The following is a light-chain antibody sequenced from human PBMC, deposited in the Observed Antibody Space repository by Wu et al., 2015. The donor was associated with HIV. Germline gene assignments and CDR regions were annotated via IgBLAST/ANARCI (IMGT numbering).Light chain of an antibody. CDR3: QQRNNGSLI. CDR2: GAS. V-gene: IGKV3D-20*02. J-gene: IGKJ5*01. CDR1: QSVTNNY. Sequence: ENVLTQSPGTLSLSPGERATLSCRASQSVTNNYFAWFQQKPGQAPKFLINGASNRVTGIPARFSVSGSGTDCTLIISSLEPEDFAIYYCQQRNNGSLIFGQGTRLDIK.